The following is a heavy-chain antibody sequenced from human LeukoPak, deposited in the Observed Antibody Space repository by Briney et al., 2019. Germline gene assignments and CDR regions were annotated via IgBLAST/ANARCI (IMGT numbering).Heavy chain of an antibody. D-gene: IGHD6-25*01. CDR1: GFTFSDYY. CDR2: ISSSGDTI. CDR3: ARKRAAIDP. J-gene: IGHJ5*02. V-gene: IGHV3-11*01. Sequence: GGSLRLSCAASGFTFSDYYMRWIRQAPGKGLEWVSYISSSGDTIYYADSVKGRFTISRDNAKNSLYLQMNSLRAEDTAVYYCARKRAAIDPWGQGTLVTVSS.